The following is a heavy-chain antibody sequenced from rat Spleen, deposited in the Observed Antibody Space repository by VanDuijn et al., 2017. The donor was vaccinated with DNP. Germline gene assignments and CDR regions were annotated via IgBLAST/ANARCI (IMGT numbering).Heavy chain of an antibody. CDR1: GFTFSAYY. Sequence: EVQLVESGGGLVQPGRSLKLSCAASGFTFSAYYMAWVRQAPAKGLEWVAYIGSPAYAPYYADSVKGRFTNSRDNAKSTLYLQMNSLRSEDMATYYCAARYSSSWFAYWGQGTLVTVSS. V-gene: IGHV5-22*01. D-gene: IGHD1-2*01. J-gene: IGHJ3*01. CDR3: AARYSSSWFAY. CDR2: IGSPAYAP.